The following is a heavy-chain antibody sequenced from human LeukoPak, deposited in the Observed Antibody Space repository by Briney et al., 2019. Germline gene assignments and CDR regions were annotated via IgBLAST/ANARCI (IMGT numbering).Heavy chain of an antibody. D-gene: IGHD2-2*01. Sequence: PGGSLRLSCAASGFTFSSYGMSWVRQAPGKGLEWVSAISGSGGSTYYADSVKGRFTISRDNSKNTLYLQMNSLRAEDTAVYYCAATAAREGYYYYYMDVWGKGTTVTISS. CDR3: AATAAREGYYYYYMDV. CDR1: GFTFSSYG. J-gene: IGHJ6*03. CDR2: ISGSGGST. V-gene: IGHV3-23*01.